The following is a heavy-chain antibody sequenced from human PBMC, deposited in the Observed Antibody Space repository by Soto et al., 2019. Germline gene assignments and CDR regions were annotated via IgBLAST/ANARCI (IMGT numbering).Heavy chain of an antibody. Sequence: SETLSLTCAVYGGSFSGYYWSWIRQPPGKGLEWIGEINHSGSTNYNPSLKSRVTISVDTSKNQFSLELSSVTAADTAVYYCARGHHRITIFGVVIAPPFYGMDVWGQGTTVTVSS. CDR1: GGSFSGYY. CDR2: INHSGST. J-gene: IGHJ6*02. V-gene: IGHV4-34*01. CDR3: ARGHHRITIFGVVIAPPFYGMDV. D-gene: IGHD3-3*01.